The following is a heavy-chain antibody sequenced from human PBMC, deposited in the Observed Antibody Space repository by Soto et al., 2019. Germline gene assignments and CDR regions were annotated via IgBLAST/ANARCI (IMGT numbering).Heavy chain of an antibody. V-gene: IGHV1-46*01. Sequence: ASVKVSCKASGYTFTSYYMHWVCQAPGQGLEWMGIINPSGGSTSYAQKFQGRVTMTRDTSTSTVYMELSSLRSEDTAVYYCASSGWSGYYSRFEYWGQGTLVTVPQ. CDR1: GYTFTSYY. CDR2: INPSGGST. D-gene: IGHD3-3*01. CDR3: ASSGWSGYYSRFEY. J-gene: IGHJ4*02.